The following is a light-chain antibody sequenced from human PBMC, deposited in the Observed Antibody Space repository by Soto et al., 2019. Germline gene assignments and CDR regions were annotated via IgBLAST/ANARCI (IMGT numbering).Light chain of an antibody. Sequence: QSALTQPPSASGSPGQSVTISCTGASRDVGGYNFVSWYQHHPGKAPRLMIYDVTQRPSGVPDRFSGSESGNTASLTVSGLQVDDEAYYYCSSYAGSSIPVAFGGGTKLTVL. V-gene: IGLV2-8*01. CDR1: SRDVGGYNF. CDR2: DVT. J-gene: IGLJ2*01. CDR3: SSYAGSSIPVA.